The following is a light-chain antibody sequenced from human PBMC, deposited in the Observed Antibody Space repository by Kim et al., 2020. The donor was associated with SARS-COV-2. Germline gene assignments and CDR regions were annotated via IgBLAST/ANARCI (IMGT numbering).Light chain of an antibody. V-gene: IGKV3-20*01. Sequence: EIVLTQSPGTLSLSPGERATLSCRASQTISSNYLVWYQQKPGQAPRLLIYGASSRDTGIPDKFSGSGSGTDFTLTISRLEPEDFAVYYCQQYGSSPITFGQGTRLEIK. J-gene: IGKJ5*01. CDR1: QTISSNY. CDR2: GAS. CDR3: QQYGSSPIT.